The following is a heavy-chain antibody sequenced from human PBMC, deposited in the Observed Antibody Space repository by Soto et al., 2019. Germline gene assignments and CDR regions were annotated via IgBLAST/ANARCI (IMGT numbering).Heavy chain of an antibody. V-gene: IGHV4-34*01. CDR3: ARMVVRGVIKDYYYGMDV. D-gene: IGHD3-10*01. J-gene: IGHJ6*02. CDR1: GGSFSGYY. Sequence: SETRSLTCAVYGGSFSGYYWSWIRQPPGKGLEWIGEINHSGSTNYNPSLKSRVTISVDTSKNQFSLKLSSVTAADTAVYYCARMVVRGVIKDYYYGMDVWGQGTTVT. CDR2: INHSGST.